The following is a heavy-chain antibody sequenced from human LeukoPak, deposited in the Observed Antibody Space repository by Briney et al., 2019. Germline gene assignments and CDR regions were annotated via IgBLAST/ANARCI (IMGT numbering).Heavy chain of an antibody. D-gene: IGHD3-22*01. CDR3: ATWPPIYYYDSSYKAGNDY. J-gene: IGHJ4*02. V-gene: IGHV4-59*01. CDR2: IYYSGST. CDR1: GGSTSSYY. Sequence: SETLSLTCTVSGGSTSSYYWSWIRQPPGKGLEWIGYIYYSGSTNYNPSLKSRVTISVDTSKNQFSLKLSSVTAADTAVYYCATWPPIYYYDSSYKAGNDYWGQGTLVTVSS.